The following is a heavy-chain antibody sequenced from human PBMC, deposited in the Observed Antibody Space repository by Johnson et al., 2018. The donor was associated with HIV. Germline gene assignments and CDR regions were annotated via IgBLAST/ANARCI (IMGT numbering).Heavy chain of an antibody. CDR3: ARVGISDYDLAAFDI. V-gene: IGHV3-30-3*01. J-gene: IGHJ3*02. CDR1: GFTFNTYA. D-gene: IGHD3-3*01. CDR2: MSYDGIKK. Sequence: QMLLVESGGGVVQPGRSLRLSCAASGFTFNTYAMHWVRQAPGKGLQWVALMSYDGIKKYYADSVKGRFTISGDSSTNTVFLQMNSLRVEDTAVYFCARVGISDYDLAAFDIWGQGTMVTVSS.